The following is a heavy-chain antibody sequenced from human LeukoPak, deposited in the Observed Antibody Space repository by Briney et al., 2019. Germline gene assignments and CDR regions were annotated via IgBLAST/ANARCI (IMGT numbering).Heavy chain of an antibody. V-gene: IGHV4-39*07. D-gene: IGHD1-26*01. Sequence: SETLSLTCTVSGGSISSSSYYWGWIRQPPGKGLEWIGSVYYTGASYYNPSLKSRVTISIDTSKKHFSLKLSSVTAADTAVYYCAGDGTWGQGTLVTVSS. J-gene: IGHJ5*02. CDR1: GGSISSSSYY. CDR2: VYYTGAS. CDR3: AGDGT.